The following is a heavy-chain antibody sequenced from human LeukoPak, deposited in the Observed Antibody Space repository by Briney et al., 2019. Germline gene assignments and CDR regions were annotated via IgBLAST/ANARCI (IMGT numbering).Heavy chain of an antibody. J-gene: IGHJ4*02. D-gene: IGHD3-10*01. CDR2: IYSGGRT. V-gene: IGHV3-66*01. CDR1: GFTVSSKY. Sequence: AGGSLILSCAASGFTVSSKYMSWVRQAPGKGLEWVSVIYSGGRTYYADSVKGRFTISRDNSKNTLYLQMNSLRAEDTAVYYCARLAGGLDYWGQGTLVTVSS. CDR3: ARLAGGLDY.